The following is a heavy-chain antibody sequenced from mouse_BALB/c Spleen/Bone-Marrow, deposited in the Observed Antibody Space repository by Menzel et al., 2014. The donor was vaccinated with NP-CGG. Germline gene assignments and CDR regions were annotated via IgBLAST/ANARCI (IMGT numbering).Heavy chain of an antibody. V-gene: IGHV1-9*01. CDR3: AREDIVTVVEMDY. D-gene: IGHD1-1*01. Sequence: QVQLKQSGAELMKPGASVKISCKATGYTFSSYWIEWVKQRPGHGLEWIGEILPGSGSTNYNEKFKGKATFTADTSSNTAYMQLSSLTSEDSAVYYCAREDIVTVVEMDYWGQGTSVTVSS. CDR2: ILPGSGST. J-gene: IGHJ4*01. CDR1: GYTFSSYW.